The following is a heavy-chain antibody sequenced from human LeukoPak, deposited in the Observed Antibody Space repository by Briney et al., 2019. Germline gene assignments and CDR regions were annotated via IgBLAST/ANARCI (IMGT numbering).Heavy chain of an antibody. CDR3: ARATCGGDCYSSSLSPYYFDY. CDR2: ISGSGGST. CDR1: GLTFRDYA. V-gene: IGHV3-23*01. J-gene: IGHJ4*02. Sequence: PGGSLRLSCAASGLTFRDYALTWVRQAPGKGLEWVSAISGSGGSTYYADSVKGRFTISRDNSMNTLYLQMNSLRAEDTAVYYCARATCGGDCYSSSLSPYYFDYWGQGTLVTVSS. D-gene: IGHD2-21*02.